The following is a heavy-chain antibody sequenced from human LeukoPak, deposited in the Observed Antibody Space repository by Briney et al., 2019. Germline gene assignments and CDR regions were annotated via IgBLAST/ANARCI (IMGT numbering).Heavy chain of an antibody. CDR3: ARDIVGATGDAFDI. D-gene: IGHD1-26*01. Sequence: GGSLRLSCAASGFTFSSYSMNWVRQAPGKGLEWVSYISSASGSIYYADSVKGRFTISRDNAKNSLYLQMNSLRAEDTAVYYCARDIVGATGDAFDIWGQGTMVTVSS. V-gene: IGHV3-21*05. CDR2: ISSASGSI. CDR1: GFTFSSYS. J-gene: IGHJ3*02.